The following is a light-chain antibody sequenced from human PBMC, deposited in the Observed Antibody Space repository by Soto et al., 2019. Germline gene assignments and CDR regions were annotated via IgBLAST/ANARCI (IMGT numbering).Light chain of an antibody. J-gene: IGKJ5*01. Sequence: DIQMTQSPSSLSASVGDSVTITCRASHSLLSWLAWYQQKPGRAPKLLIYAASTLHPGVPSRFSGSGSGTDFTLTISSLQPEDVATYYCQKYNSAPLTFGPGTRLEIK. CDR2: AAS. CDR1: HSLLSW. CDR3: QKYNSAPLT. V-gene: IGKV1-27*01.